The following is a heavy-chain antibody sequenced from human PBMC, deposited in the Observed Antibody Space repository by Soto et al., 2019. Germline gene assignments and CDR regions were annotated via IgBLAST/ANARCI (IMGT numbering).Heavy chain of an antibody. J-gene: IGHJ6*02. CDR2: VSYNGDNK. V-gene: IGHV3-30*18. Sequence: PGGSLRLSCAASSFIFNAYGIHWVRQAPDRGLEWVAVVSYNGDNKYYGDSVKGRFTISRDNPKNTAYLEMTSLRPEDTAVYYCVKDRGGERYCSSTSCPGYCSGGSCYYYYGMDVWGQGTTVTVSS. CDR3: VKDRGGERYCSSTSCPGYCSGGSCYYYYGMDV. CDR1: SFIFNAYG. D-gene: IGHD2-2*01.